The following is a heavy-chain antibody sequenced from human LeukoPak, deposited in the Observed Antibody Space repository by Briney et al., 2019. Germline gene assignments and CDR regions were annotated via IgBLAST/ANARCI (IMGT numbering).Heavy chain of an antibody. Sequence: GASLRLSCAASGFTFSSYAMSWVRQAPGKGLEWVSAISGSGGSTYYADSVKGRFTISRDNSKNALYLQMNSLRAEDTAVYYCAKEGLRIAAAGYFDYWGQGTLVTVSS. CDR1: GFTFSSYA. CDR3: AKEGLRIAAAGYFDY. V-gene: IGHV3-23*01. CDR2: ISGSGGST. J-gene: IGHJ4*02. D-gene: IGHD6-13*01.